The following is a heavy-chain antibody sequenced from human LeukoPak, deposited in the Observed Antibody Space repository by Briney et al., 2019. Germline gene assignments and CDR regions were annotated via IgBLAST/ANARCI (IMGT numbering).Heavy chain of an antibody. CDR1: GFIFSSYA. CDR3: ERERVVPYYYYGMDD. D-gene: IGHD2-15*01. V-gene: IGHV3-30-3*01. CDR2: ISYDGSNK. J-gene: IGHJ6*02. Sequence: GGSLRLSRAASGFIFSSYAMHWVRQAPGKGLEWVAVISYDGSNKYYAYSVKGRFTISRDNSKNTLYLQMNRLRAEDTAVYYCERERVVPYYYYGMDDWGQGTTVTVSS.